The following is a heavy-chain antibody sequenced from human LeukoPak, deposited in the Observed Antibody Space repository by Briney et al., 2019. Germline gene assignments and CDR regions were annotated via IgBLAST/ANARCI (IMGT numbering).Heavy chain of an antibody. V-gene: IGHV4-31*11. Sequence: SQALSLTCAVFGGSITSGSYYWTWIHQHPGEGLEWIGYSSHSGNTYYNPSLRSRLTISIDTSRKQFSLQLTSVTAADTAVYYCARYYCTNSYCPGVDYWGRGTLVTVSS. CDR3: ARYYCTNSYCPGVDY. CDR2: SSHSGNT. J-gene: IGHJ4*02. CDR1: GGSITSGSYY. D-gene: IGHD2-8*01.